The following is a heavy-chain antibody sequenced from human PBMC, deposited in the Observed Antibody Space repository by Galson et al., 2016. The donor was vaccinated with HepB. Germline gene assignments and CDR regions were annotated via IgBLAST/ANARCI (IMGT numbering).Heavy chain of an antibody. D-gene: IGHD3-22*01. CDR2: IGGNGSYL. CDR3: ARESYYYDSSFYTRSWCFDL. V-gene: IGHV3-21*01. CDR1: GFTFSFYR. J-gene: IGHJ2*01. Sequence: SLRLSCAASGFTFSFYRMNWVRQAPGKGLEWVSSIGGNGSYLYYADSVKGRFTVSRDNAKNSLYLQMNSLRAEDTAVYHCARESYYYDSSFYTRSWCFDLWGRGTLVTVSS.